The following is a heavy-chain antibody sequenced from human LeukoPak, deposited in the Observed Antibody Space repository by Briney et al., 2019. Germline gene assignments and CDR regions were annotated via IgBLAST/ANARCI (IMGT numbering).Heavy chain of an antibody. CDR3: ARDRLLYYYDSGPTGHFQH. CDR2: IKQDGSEK. Sequence: PGGSLRLSCAASGFTFSSYWMSWVRQAPGKGLEWVANIKQDGSEKYYVDSVKGRFTISRDIAKNSLYLQMSSLRADDTAVYYCARDRLLYYYDSGPTGHFQHWGQGTLVTV. D-gene: IGHD3-22*01. J-gene: IGHJ1*01. CDR1: GFTFSSYW. V-gene: IGHV3-7*01.